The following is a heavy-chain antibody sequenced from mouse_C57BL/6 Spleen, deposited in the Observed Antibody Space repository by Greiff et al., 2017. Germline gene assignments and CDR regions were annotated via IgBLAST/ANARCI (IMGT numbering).Heavy chain of an antibody. CDR3: ARLRQPAIDY. CDR1: GYTFTSYW. D-gene: IGHD6-1*01. Sequence: QVQLQQPGAELVRPGTSVKLSCKASGYTFTSYWMHWVKQRPGQGLEWIGVIDPSDSYTNYNQKFKGKATLTVDTSSSTAYMQLSSLTSEDSAVYYCARLRQPAIDYWGQGTTLTVSS. CDR2: IDPSDSYT. V-gene: IGHV1-59*01. J-gene: IGHJ2*01.